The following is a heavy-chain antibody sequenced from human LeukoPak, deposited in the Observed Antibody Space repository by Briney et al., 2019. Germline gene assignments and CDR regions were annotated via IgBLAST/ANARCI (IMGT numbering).Heavy chain of an antibody. CDR1: GGSISRSSYY. V-gene: IGHV4-61*01. Sequence: SETLSLTCTVSGGSISRSSYYWGWIRQPPGKGLEWIGYIYYSGSTNYNPSLKSRVTISVDTSKNQFSLKLSSVTAADTAVYYCARELPSGTGMDVWGQGTTVTVSS. CDR2: IYYSGST. J-gene: IGHJ6*02. D-gene: IGHD1-1*01. CDR3: ARELPSGTGMDV.